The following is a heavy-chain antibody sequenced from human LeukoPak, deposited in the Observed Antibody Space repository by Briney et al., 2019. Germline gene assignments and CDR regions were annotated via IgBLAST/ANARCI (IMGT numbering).Heavy chain of an antibody. V-gene: IGHV1-18*01. D-gene: IGHD1-26*01. CDR1: GYTFTDYG. CDR2: IGTYNGHT. J-gene: IGHJ4*02. CDR3: ERVTSWGLPDFDY. Sequence: GASVRVSCKASGYTFTDYGISWVRQAPGQGLEWMGWIGTYNGHTNYAQKFQGRVTMTTDTSTSTAYMELRSLRSDDTAVFYCERVTSWGLPDFDYWGQGTLVTVSS.